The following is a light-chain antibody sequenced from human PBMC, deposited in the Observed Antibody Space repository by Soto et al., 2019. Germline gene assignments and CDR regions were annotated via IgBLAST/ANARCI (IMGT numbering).Light chain of an antibody. CDR3: QQRGSWPQYT. Sequence: ENVLTQSPATLSLSPGERATLSCRASRSVSNYLAWYQQKPGQAPRLLIYDTTNRATGIPARFSGSGSGTDFTLTISGLEPEDFAVYYCQQRGSWPQYTFGGGTRLEIK. CDR1: RSVSNY. J-gene: IGKJ5*01. CDR2: DTT. V-gene: IGKV3-11*01.